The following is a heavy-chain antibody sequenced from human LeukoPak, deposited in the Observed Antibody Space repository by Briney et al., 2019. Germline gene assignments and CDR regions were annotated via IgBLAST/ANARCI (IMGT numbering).Heavy chain of an antibody. Sequence: ASVKVSCKASGGTFSSYAISWVRQAPGQGLEWKGRVIPILGIANYAQKFQGRVTITADKSTSTAYMELSSLRPEDTAVYYCAKSYSSSSGPSYYMDVWGKGTTVTVSS. J-gene: IGHJ6*03. V-gene: IGHV1-69*04. CDR1: GGTFSSYA. CDR3: AKSYSSSSGPSYYMDV. CDR2: VIPILGIA. D-gene: IGHD6-6*01.